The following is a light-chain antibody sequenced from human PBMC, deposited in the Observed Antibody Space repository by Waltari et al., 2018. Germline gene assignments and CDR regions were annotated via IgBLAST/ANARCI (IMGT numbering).Light chain of an antibody. CDR3: QQRHAWPIT. V-gene: IGKV3-11*01. CDR2: AVS. CDR1: QNIHSF. J-gene: IGKJ4*01. Sequence: EIVLTQSPGSLSLSPGESVTLSCRASQNIHSFLAWFQQKPGQAPRLLIFAVSTRATGVPPRFSGSGSGTDFTLTISSLAPEDFATYYCQQRHAWPITFGGGTKLEIK.